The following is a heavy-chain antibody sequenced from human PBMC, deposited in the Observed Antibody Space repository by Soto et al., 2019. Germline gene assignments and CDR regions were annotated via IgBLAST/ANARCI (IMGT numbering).Heavy chain of an antibody. J-gene: IGHJ5*02. CDR2: IYYSGST. Sequence: SETLSLTCPVSFGSISSGGYYWSWLGQHPGKGLEWIGYIYYSGSTYYNPSLKSRVTISVDTSKNQFSLKLSSVTAADTAVYYCARVGGINWFEPWGQGTLVTVSS. V-gene: IGHV4-31*03. CDR3: ARVGGINWFEP. D-gene: IGHD3-16*01. CDR1: FGSISSGGYY.